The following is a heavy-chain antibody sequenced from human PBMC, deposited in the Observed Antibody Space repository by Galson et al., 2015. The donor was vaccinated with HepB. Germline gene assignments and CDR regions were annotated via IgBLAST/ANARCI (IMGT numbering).Heavy chain of an antibody. J-gene: IGHJ4*02. Sequence: SLRLSCAASGFTFSSYGMHWVRQAPGKGLEWVAVISYDGSNKYYADSVKGRFTISRDNSKNTLYLQMNSLRAEDTAVYYCAKDTRCSSTSCYNGLDYWGQGTLVTVSS. D-gene: IGHD2-2*02. V-gene: IGHV3-30*18. CDR1: GFTFSSYG. CDR2: ISYDGSNK. CDR3: AKDTRCSSTSCYNGLDY.